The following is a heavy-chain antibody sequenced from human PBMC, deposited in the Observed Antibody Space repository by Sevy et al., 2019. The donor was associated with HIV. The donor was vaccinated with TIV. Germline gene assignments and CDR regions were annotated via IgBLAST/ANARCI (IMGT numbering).Heavy chain of an antibody. V-gene: IGHV3-7*01. CDR3: ARNRDDSSRFGMDV. Sequence: GGSLRLSCAASGFTFSRYWMSWVHQAPGKGLEWVANIKQDGSEKYYVDSVKGRFTISRDNAKKSLFVQLNSLRAEDTAVYYCARNRDDSSRFGMDVWGQGTTVTVSS. CDR1: GFTFSRYW. D-gene: IGHD3-3*01. CDR2: IKQDGSEK. J-gene: IGHJ6*02.